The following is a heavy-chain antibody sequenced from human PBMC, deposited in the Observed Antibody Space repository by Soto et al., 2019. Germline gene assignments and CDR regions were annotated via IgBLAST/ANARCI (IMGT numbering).Heavy chain of an antibody. CDR2: IIYSGST. V-gene: IGHV4-59*01. J-gene: IGHJ6*02. D-gene: IGHD2-8*01. CDR3: ARVLVDGNYYYSMDV. Sequence: PSETLSLTCTVSGGSFGNYYWNWVRQPPGKGLEWIGDIIYSGSTNYSPSLKSRVTLLVDTSKNQFSLKLSSVTAADTAVYYCARVLVDGNYYYSMDVWGQGTTVTVSS. CDR1: GGSFGNYY.